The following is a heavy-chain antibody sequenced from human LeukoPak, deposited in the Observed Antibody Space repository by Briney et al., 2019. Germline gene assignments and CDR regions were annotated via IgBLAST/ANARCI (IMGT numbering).Heavy chain of an antibody. D-gene: IGHD6-19*01. CDR2: IHYSGST. V-gene: IGHV4-39*01. CDR3: ARHGQWLVRLDY. J-gene: IGHJ4*02. Sequence: SETLSLTCTVSGASIGTSNNYWGWIRQPPGKWLEWIGGIHYSGSTYYYPSLKSRFTISMDTSRNQFSLRLNSVTAADTAVYYCARHGQWLVRLDYWGQGTLVTVSS. CDR1: GASIGTSNNY.